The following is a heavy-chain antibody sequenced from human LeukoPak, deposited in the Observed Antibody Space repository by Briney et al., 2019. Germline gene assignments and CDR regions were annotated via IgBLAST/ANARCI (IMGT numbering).Heavy chain of an antibody. V-gene: IGHV3-23*01. CDR2: ISGNGAAT. J-gene: IGHJ4*02. D-gene: IGHD6-13*01. Sequence: PGGSLRLSCAASGFTFSGSAMSWVRQALGKGLEWVSAISGNGAATFYADSVKGRFTISRDNSKNTLYLQMNSLRAEDSAVYYCAKGEDSSNWDYFDYWGQGTLVTVSS. CDR3: AKGEDSSNWDYFDY. CDR1: GFTFSGSA.